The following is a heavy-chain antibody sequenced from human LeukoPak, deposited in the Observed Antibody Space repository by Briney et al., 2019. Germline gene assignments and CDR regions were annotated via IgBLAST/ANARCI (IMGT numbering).Heavy chain of an antibody. D-gene: IGHD3-22*01. CDR2: IRYDGSNT. V-gene: IGHV3-30*02. CDR3: AESSGYGYFQY. Sequence: GGSLRLSCAASGFTFSNYGMHWVRQAPAKGLEWVAFIRYDGSNTYYEDSMKGRFTISRDNSKNMLYLQMNTLILEHTAVFHCAESSGYGYFQYWGQGTLVTVPS. J-gene: IGHJ1*01. CDR1: GFTFSNYG.